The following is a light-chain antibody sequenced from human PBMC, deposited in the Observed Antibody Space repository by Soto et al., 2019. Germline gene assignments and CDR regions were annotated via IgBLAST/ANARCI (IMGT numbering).Light chain of an antibody. J-gene: IGKJ4*01. CDR2: AAS. CDR3: PQSYTTPVT. V-gene: IGKV1-39*01. Sequence: DIQMTQSPSSLSASVGDRVTITCRASQSISSYLNWYQQKPGKAPKLLIYAASSLQSGVPSWFSGSGSGTDFTLTISSLQPEDFATYYCPQSYTTPVTFGGGTRVEIK. CDR1: QSISSY.